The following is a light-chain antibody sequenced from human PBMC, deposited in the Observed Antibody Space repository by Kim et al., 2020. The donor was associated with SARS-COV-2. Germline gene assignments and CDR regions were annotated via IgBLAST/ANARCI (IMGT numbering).Light chain of an antibody. CDR2: DVT. CDR3: SSYTRSKTWV. J-gene: IGLJ3*02. CDR1: SSDIGGYNY. V-gene: IGLV2-14*03. Sequence: GQSITISCTRTSSDIGGYNYVSWYQQRPGKAPKLLLHDVTRRPSGVSSRFSGSKSGNTASLTICGLQAEDEADYYCSSYTRSKTWVFGGGTQLTVL.